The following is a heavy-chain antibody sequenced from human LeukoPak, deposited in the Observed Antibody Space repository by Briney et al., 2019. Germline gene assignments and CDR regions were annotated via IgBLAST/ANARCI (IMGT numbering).Heavy chain of an antibody. D-gene: IGHD3-22*01. CDR1: GFTFSSYA. V-gene: IGHV3-64*01. CDR2: ISSNGGST. Sequence: PGGSLRLSCAASGFTFSSYAMHLVRQAPGKGLEYVSAISSNGGSTYYANSVKGRFTISRDNSKNTLYLQMGSLRAEDMAVYYCARGDHYYDSGAQFDYWGQGTLVTVSS. J-gene: IGHJ4*02. CDR3: ARGDHYYDSGAQFDY.